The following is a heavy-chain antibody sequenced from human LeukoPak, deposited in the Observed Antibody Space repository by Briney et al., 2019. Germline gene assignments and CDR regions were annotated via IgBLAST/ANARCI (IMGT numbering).Heavy chain of an antibody. D-gene: IGHD6-13*01. V-gene: IGHV4-39*07. CDR2: IYYSGST. CDR3: ARQYSSSWYLNNYYYYMDV. CDR1: GGSISSSSYY. Sequence: SETLSLTCTVSGGSISSSSYYWGWIRQPPGKGLEWIGSIYYSGSTYYNPSLKSRVTISVDTSKNQFSLKLSSVTAADTAVYYCARQYSSSWYLNNYYYYMDVWGKGTTVTVSS. J-gene: IGHJ6*03.